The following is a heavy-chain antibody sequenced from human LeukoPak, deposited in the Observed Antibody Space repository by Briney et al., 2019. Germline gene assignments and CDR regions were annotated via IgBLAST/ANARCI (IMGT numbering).Heavy chain of an antibody. CDR2: IYHSGST. J-gene: IGHJ6*02. CDR3: ARGPEEYGMDV. CDR1: GGSISSGGYS. V-gene: IGHV4-30-2*01. Sequence: NPSETLSLTCAVSGGSISSGGYSWSWIRQPPGKGLEWIGYIYHSGSTYYNPSLKSRVTISVDRSKNQFSLKLSSVTAADTAVYYCARGPEEYGMDVWGQGTTVTVSS.